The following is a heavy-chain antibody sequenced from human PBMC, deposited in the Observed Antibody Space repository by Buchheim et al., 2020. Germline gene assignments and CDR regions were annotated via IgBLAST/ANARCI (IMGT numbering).Heavy chain of an antibody. CDR3: ARHVGSSSSRIYSYYYGMDV. Sequence: QLQLQESGPGLVKPSETLSLTCTVSGGSISSSSYYWGWIRQPPGKGLEWIGSIYYSGSTNYNPSLKSPVTISVEMSKNQFSLKLSSVTAADTAVYYCARHVGSSSSRIYSYYYGMDVWGQGTT. D-gene: IGHD6-6*01. V-gene: IGHV4-39*01. CDR1: GGSISSSSYY. CDR2: IYYSGST. J-gene: IGHJ6*02.